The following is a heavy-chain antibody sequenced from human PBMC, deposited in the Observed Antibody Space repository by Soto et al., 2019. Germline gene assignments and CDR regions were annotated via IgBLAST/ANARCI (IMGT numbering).Heavy chain of an antibody. CDR2: IYYSGST. V-gene: IGHV4-59*01. Sequence: QVQLQESGPGLVKPSETLSLTCTVSGGSISSYYWSWIRQPPGKGLEWIGYIYYSGSTNYNPSHKSRVTISVDTSKNQFSLKLSSVTAADTAVYYCARTGYSSGWYEFDYWGQGTLVTVSS. D-gene: IGHD6-19*01. J-gene: IGHJ4*02. CDR1: GGSISSYY. CDR3: ARTGYSSGWYEFDY.